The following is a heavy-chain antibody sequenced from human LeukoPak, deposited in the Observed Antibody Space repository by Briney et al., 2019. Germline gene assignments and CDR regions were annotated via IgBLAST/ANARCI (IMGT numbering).Heavy chain of an antibody. CDR3: TRVPIQLWINNGMDV. J-gene: IGHJ6*02. CDR2: IRSKACHETT. V-gene: IGHV3-49*04. CDR1: GFTFGHHA. Sequence: PGRSLRLSCAASGFTFGHHAMSWVRQAPGKGLEWVGFIRSKACHETTEYAASVQGRFTISSDDSKSNVYLEMNSLQTEDTAVYYCTRVPIQLWINNGMDVWGQGTTVTGSS. D-gene: IGHD5-24*01.